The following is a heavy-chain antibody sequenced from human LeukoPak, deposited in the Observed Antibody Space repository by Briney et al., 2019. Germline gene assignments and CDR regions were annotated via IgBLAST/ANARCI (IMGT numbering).Heavy chain of an antibody. Sequence: GASVKVSCKASGYTFTGYYMHWVRQAPGQGLEWMGWINPNSGGTNYAQKFQGRVTMTRDTSISTAYMELSRLRSDDTAVYYCARATEYQLLTNWFDPWGQGTLVTVSS. J-gene: IGHJ5*02. CDR1: GYTFTGYY. CDR3: ARATEYQLLTNWFDP. D-gene: IGHD2-2*01. CDR2: INPNSGGT. V-gene: IGHV1-2*02.